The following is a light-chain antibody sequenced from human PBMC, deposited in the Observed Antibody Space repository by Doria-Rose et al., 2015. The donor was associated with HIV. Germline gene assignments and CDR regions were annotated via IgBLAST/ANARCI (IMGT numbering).Light chain of an antibody. Sequence: IVMTQSPGTLSLSPGERANLSCRARQRFSSTYLALYQQQPGQAPSLLIYDGSTRATGIPDRFSASGSGTDFTLTINRLEPEDFALYYCHQYGTSWTFGQGTKVEI. J-gene: IGKJ1*01. CDR1: QRFSSTY. CDR3: HQYGTSWT. CDR2: DGS. V-gene: IGKV3-20*01.